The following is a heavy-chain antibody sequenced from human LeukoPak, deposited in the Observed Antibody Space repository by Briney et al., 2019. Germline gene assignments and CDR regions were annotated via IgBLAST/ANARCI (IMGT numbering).Heavy chain of an antibody. J-gene: IGHJ4*02. CDR2: ISSSSRNI. Sequence: PGGSLRLSCTASGFPLSSYSINWVRQAPGKGLEWISYISSSSRNIYYLDSVQGRLTVSRDNERNSLFLQIDSPRAEDTAVYYCVRVKGTYFDYWGQGSLVTVSS. CDR3: VRVKGTYFDY. D-gene: IGHD1-1*01. CDR1: GFPLSSYS. V-gene: IGHV3-48*01.